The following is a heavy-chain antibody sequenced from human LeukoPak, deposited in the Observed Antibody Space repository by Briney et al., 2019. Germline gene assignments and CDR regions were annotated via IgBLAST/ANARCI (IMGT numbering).Heavy chain of an antibody. D-gene: IGHD6-19*01. CDR3: ARGPLGRGWYYFDY. Sequence: VAPVKVSCKASGYTFTSYGISWVRQAPGQGFEWMGWISAYSGNTNYAQKLQGRVTMTTDTSTSTAYMELRSLRSDDTAVYYCARGPLGRGWYYFDYWGQGTLVTVSS. CDR2: ISAYSGNT. J-gene: IGHJ4*02. CDR1: GYTFTSYG. V-gene: IGHV1-18*01.